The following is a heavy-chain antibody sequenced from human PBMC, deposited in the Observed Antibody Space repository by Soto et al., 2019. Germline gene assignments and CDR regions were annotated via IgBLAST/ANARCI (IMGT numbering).Heavy chain of an antibody. V-gene: IGHV1-8*01. CDR3: ARDLPNYGSGRYFGWIDP. Sequence: ASVKVSCKASGYTFTSYDINWVRQATGQGLEWMGWMNPNSGNTGYAQKFQGRVTMTRNTSMSTAYMELSSLRSDDTAVYYCARDLPNYGSGRYFGWIDPWGQGTLVTVSS. D-gene: IGHD3-10*01. J-gene: IGHJ5*02. CDR1: GYTFTSYD. CDR2: MNPNSGNT.